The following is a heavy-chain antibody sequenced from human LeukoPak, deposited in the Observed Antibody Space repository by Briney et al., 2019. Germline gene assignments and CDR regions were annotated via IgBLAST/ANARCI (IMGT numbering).Heavy chain of an antibody. CDR2: MNPNSGNT. D-gene: IGHD3-22*01. J-gene: IGHJ4*02. CDR3: AVGLYDSSGYYYPDY. CDR1: GYTFTSYD. V-gene: IGHV1-8*01. Sequence: ASVKVSCKASGYTFTSYDINWVRQATGQGLEWMGWMNPNSGNTGYAQKFQGRVTMTRNTSISTAYMELSSLRSEDTAVYYCAVGLYDSSGYYYPDYWGQGTLVTVSS.